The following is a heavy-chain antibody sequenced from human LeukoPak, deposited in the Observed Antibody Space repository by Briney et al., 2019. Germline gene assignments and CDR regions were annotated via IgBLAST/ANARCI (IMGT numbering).Heavy chain of an antibody. CDR1: GYTFTSYD. J-gene: IGHJ4*02. CDR3: ARGGEAARRGYYFDY. Sequence: ASLMSSCKASGYTFTSYDINWVRQATGQGLEWMGWMNPNSGNTGYAQKFQGRVTITRNTSISTAYMELSSLRSEDTAVYYCARGGEAARRGYYFDYWGQGTLVTVSS. D-gene: IGHD6-6*01. V-gene: IGHV1-8*03. CDR2: MNPNSGNT.